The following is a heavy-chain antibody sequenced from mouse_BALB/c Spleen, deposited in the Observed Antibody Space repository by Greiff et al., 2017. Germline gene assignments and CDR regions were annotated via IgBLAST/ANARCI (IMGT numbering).Heavy chain of an antibody. CDR1: GFNIKDTY. CDR2: IDPANGNT. V-gene: IGHV14-3*02. Sequence: VQLQQSGAELVKPGASVKLSCTASGFNIKDTYMHWVKQRPEQGLEWIGRIDPANGNTKYDPKFQGKATITADTSSNTAYLQLSSLTSEDTAVYYCALLMGFAYWGQGTLVTVSA. D-gene: IGHD1-1*02. CDR3: ALLMGFAY. J-gene: IGHJ3*01.